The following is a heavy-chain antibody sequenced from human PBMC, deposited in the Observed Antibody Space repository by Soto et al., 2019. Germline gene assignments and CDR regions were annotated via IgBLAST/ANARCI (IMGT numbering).Heavy chain of an antibody. J-gene: IGHJ4*02. Sequence: SEPLSLTSTISVGSNIRDCYYWSWIRQHPGKGLEWIAYISYSGSSYSNPSLKSRVTISADTSKNQFSLRLTSVTAADTAVYFCARATPAGSADFWGQGTLVTVSS. CDR1: VGSNIRDCYY. D-gene: IGHD2-2*01. CDR2: ISYSGSS. V-gene: IGHV4-31*03. CDR3: ARATPAGSADF.